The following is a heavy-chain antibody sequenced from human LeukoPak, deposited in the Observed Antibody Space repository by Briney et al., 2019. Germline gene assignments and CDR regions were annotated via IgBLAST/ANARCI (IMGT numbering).Heavy chain of an antibody. Sequence: KPSETLSLTCTVSGGSISSSSYYWGWIRQPPGKGLEWIGSIYYSGSTYYNPSLKSRVTISVDTSKNQFSLKLSSVTAADTAVYYCASSQFIKQQLMDWGQGTLVTVSS. D-gene: IGHD6-13*01. V-gene: IGHV4-39*01. CDR2: IYYSGST. CDR3: ASSQFIKQQLMD. CDR1: GGSISSSSYY. J-gene: IGHJ4*02.